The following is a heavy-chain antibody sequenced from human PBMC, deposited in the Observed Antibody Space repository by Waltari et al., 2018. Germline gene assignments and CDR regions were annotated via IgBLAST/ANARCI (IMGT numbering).Heavy chain of an antibody. CDR2: VYGGGKT. Sequence: EVQLVESGGGLVQPGGSLTLSCAASGVTVSNNYRAWGRLPPGKGREGVSIVYGGGKTYYADSGKGRFTISRDRSKNTVFLQMNSLRPEDTALYYCARDSGPWGGPGTLVTVSS. D-gene: IGHD1-26*01. CDR1: GVTVSNNY. CDR3: ARDSGPW. J-gene: IGHJ4*02. V-gene: IGHV3-53*04.